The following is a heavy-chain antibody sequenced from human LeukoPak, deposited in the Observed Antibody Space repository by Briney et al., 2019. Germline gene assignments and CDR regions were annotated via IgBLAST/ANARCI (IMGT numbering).Heavy chain of an antibody. J-gene: IGHJ2*01. D-gene: IGHD3-3*01. Sequence: GGSLRLSCAASGFTFSSYAMNWVRQAPGKGLEWVSSISGGSNNINYAGSVKGRFTTSRDNSQNTLYLQMNSLRADDTAIYYCAKDQGTAIFGMIIPDWYFDLWGRGTLVTVSS. CDR3: AKDQGTAIFGMIIPDWYFDL. CDR1: GFTFSSYA. V-gene: IGHV3-23*01. CDR2: ISGGSNNI.